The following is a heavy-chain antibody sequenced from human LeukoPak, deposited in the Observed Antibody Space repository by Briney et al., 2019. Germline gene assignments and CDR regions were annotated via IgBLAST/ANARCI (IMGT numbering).Heavy chain of an antibody. CDR3: ARGWGSKVYASAFDV. D-gene: IGHD2-8*01. CDR2: IWHDGSHK. CDR1: GFTFSSYA. V-gene: IGHV3-33*08. Sequence: AGGSLRLSCAASGFTFSSYAMSWVRQAPGKGLEWITVIWHDGSHKDYADSVKGRFTISRDNSKNTVYLQMNDLRAEDTALYYCARGWGSKVYASAFDVWGQGTMVTVSS. J-gene: IGHJ3*01.